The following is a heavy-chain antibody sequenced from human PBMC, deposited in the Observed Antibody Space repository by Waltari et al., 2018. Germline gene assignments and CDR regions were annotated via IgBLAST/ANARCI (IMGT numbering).Heavy chain of an antibody. D-gene: IGHD2-2*01. CDR3: ARHAERGYCSSTSCYFGY. J-gene: IGHJ4*02. CDR2: IYYSGST. Sequence: QLQLQESGPGLVKPSETLSLTCTVSGGSISSSSYYWGWIRQPPGKGLEWIGSIYYSGSTYYNPSLKIRVTISVDTSKNQFSLKLSSVTAADTAVYYCARHAERGYCSSTSCYFGYWGQGTLVTVSS. V-gene: IGHV4-39*01. CDR1: GGSISSSSYY.